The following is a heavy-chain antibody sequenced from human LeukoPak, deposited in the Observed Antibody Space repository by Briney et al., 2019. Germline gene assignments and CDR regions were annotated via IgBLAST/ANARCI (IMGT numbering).Heavy chain of an antibody. Sequence: GGSPRLSCSASGFIFSDYAMRWVRQAPGKGLEYISGISSDGDRTYFTDSVKGRFTISRDNSKSMLYLQMSSLRAEDTAMYYCARHPGLSSAGDYWGQGTLVTVSS. D-gene: IGHD6-6*01. CDR2: ISSDGDRT. CDR3: ARHPGLSSAGDY. CDR1: GFIFSDYA. J-gene: IGHJ4*02. V-gene: IGHV3-64D*06.